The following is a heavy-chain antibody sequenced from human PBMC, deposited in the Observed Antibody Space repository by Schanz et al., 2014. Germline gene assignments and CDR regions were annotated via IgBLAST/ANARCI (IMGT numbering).Heavy chain of an antibody. D-gene: IGHD1-26*01. CDR3: ARSPHYRERKQRSARPTTTNL. CDR2: ITSDGGGT. Sequence: MQLVESGGDVVQPGTSLRLSCAASGFTFSDYALHWVRQAPGKGLEYVSAITSDGGGTYYADSVKGRFIISRDTSRNMLFLQMSSLTSDDTAVYYCARSPHYRERKQRSARPTTTNLWGQGTLVTVFS. J-gene: IGHJ4*02. CDR1: GFTFSDYA. V-gene: IGHV3-64D*06.